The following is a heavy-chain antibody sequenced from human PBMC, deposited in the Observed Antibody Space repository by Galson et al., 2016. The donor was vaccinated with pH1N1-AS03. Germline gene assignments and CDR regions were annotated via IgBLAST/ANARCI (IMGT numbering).Heavy chain of an antibody. CDR1: GFAFDDYA. CDR3: AKDKSPGVAATEVYCFKS. Sequence: SLRLSCAASGFAFDDYAVHWVRQRPGKGLEWVAGISWNSGRMGYADFVKGRFIISRDNAKNSVYLQMSSLRAEDTAVYYCAKDKSPGVAATEVYCFKSWGQGALVTVSS. J-gene: IGHJ5*02. V-gene: IGHV3-9*01. D-gene: IGHD3-3*01. CDR2: ISWNSGRM.